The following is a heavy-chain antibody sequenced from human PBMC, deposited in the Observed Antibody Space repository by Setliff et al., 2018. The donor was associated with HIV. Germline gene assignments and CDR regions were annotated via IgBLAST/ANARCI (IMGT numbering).Heavy chain of an antibody. D-gene: IGHD2-21*01. CDR2: MYYRGST. V-gene: IGHV4-39*01. Sequence: SETLSLTCTVSGGSISSSSSFWGWIRQPPGKGLEWIGNMYYRGSTYYNPSLKSRVIISVDTSKNQFSLKLSSVTAADTAVYYCARQGSLCPDCYLDSWGQGTLVTVSS. CDR1: GGSISSSSSF. CDR3: ARQGSLCPDCYLDS. J-gene: IGHJ4*02.